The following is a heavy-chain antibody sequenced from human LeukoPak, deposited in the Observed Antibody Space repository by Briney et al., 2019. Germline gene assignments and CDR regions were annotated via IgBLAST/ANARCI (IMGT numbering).Heavy chain of an antibody. CDR3: ARLSGYCSSTSCPNRFQNWFDP. CDR2: MNPNSGNT. D-gene: IGHD2-2*03. J-gene: IGHJ5*02. CDR1: GYTFTSYD. Sequence: GASVKVSCKASGYTFTSYDINWVRQATGQGLEWMGWMNPNSGNTGYAQKFQGRVTMTRNASISTAYMELSSLRSEDTAVYYCARLSGYCSSTSCPNRFQNWFDPWGQGTLVTVSS. V-gene: IGHV1-8*01.